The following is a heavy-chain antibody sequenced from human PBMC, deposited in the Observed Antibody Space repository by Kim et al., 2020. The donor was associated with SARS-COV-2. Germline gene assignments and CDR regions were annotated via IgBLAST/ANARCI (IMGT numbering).Heavy chain of an antibody. D-gene: IGHD3-3*01. V-gene: IGHV3-13*04. CDR1: GFTFSSYD. CDR2: IGTAGDT. Sequence: GGSLRLSCAASGFTFSSYDMHWVRQAPGKGLEWVSAIGTAGDTYYPGSVKGRFTISRENAKNSLYLKMNSLRAGDTAVYYCARGYPSYYGFLEWMDYYYYGMDVWGQGTTVTVSS. CDR3: ARGYPSYYGFLEWMDYYYYGMDV. J-gene: IGHJ6*02.